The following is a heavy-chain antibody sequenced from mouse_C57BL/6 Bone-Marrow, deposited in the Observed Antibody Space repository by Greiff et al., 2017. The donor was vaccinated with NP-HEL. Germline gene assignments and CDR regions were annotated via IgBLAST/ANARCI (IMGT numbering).Heavy chain of an antibody. V-gene: IGHV1-55*01. CDR3: ARSYGNYFYWYFDV. D-gene: IGHD2-1*01. CDR2: IYPGSGST. CDR1: GYTFTSYW. J-gene: IGHJ1*03. Sequence: QVHVKQSGAELVKPGASVKMSCKASGYTFTSYWITWVKQRPGQGLEWIGDIYPGSGSTNYNEKFKSKATLTVDTSSSTAYMQLSSLTSEDSAVYYCARSYGNYFYWYFDVWGTGTTVTVSS.